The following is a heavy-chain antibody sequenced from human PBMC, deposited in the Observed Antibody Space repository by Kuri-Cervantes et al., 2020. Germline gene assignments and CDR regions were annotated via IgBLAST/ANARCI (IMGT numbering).Heavy chain of an antibody. CDR1: GFTFRSYG. CDR2: ISYDGSNI. V-gene: IGHV3-30*18. D-gene: IGHD2/OR15-2a*01. CDR3: AKQLSYGLDSRGVDN. J-gene: IGHJ4*02. Sequence: GESLKISCAASGFTFRSYGIHWVRQAPGKGLEWVAVISYDGSNIYYGDSVKGRFTISRDNSRNTLYLHINSLGAEDTAVYYCAKQLSYGLDSRGVDNWGQGTLVTVSS.